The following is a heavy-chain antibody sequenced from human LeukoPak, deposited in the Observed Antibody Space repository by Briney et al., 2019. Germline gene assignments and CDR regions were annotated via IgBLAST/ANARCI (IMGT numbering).Heavy chain of an antibody. CDR1: GYTFTAYY. D-gene: IGHD4-17*01. J-gene: IGHJ4*02. CDR2: IAPHAGDA. V-gene: IGHV1-2*02. CDR3: ARSPPTPNPRFDN. Sequence: ASVKVSCKASGYTFTAYYLHWVRQAPGQGLEWLGWIAPHAGDAYYAQNFQGRIIVTRDTSVSTIYMQLSSLRSDDTAVYYCARSPPTPNPRFDNWGQGTLVTVSS.